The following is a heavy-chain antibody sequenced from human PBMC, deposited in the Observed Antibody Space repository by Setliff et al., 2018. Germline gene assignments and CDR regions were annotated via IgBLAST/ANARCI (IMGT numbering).Heavy chain of an antibody. J-gene: IGHJ4*02. V-gene: IGHV1-69*05. CDR3: AGDPQTPFFDY. D-gene: IGHD2-15*01. CDR1: GFSFSTFG. Sequence: SVKVSCKTSGFSFSTFGFSWVRQAPGQGLEWMGGTIPSFGSTNSAHKFQDRGTIITDESTSTAYMELRSLRSDDTAVYYCAGDPQTPFFDYWGQGTLVTVSS. CDR2: TIPSFGST.